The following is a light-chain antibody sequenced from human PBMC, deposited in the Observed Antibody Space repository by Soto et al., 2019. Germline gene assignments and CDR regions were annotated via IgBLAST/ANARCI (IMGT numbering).Light chain of an antibody. V-gene: IGKV3-20*01. CDR2: GAS. CDR3: QQYGSSPPSLYT. CDR1: QSVSSSY. Sequence: EIVLTQSPGTLSLSPGERATLSCRASQSVSSSYLAWYQQKPCQAPRLLIYGASSRATGIPDRFSGSGSGTDFTLTISRLEPEDFAVYYCQQYGSSPPSLYTFGQGTKLEIK. J-gene: IGKJ2*01.